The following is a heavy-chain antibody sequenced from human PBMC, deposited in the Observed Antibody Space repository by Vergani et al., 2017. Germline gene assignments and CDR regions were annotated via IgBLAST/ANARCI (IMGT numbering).Heavy chain of an antibody. CDR3: GRGSDNYN. CDR1: GFPFSSLA. CDR2: IKNTGDST. V-gene: IGHV3-23*01. J-gene: IGHJ4*02. D-gene: IGHD5-24*01. Sequence: EVQLLQSEGAVVQPGGPLRLSCVAFGFPFSSLAMGGVPKGHGQGLEGVSSIKNTGDSTHYADSVKGRFTISRDNSKNTRYLQMNSLRVEDTAVYYCGRGSDNYNWGQGTLVTVSS.